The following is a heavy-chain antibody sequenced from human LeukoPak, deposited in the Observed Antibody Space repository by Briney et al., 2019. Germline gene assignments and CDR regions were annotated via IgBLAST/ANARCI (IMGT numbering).Heavy chain of an antibody. V-gene: IGHV1-69*04. CDR1: GGTFSSYA. J-gene: IGHJ4*02. D-gene: IGHD6-13*01. CDR2: IIPILGIA. CDR3: ARGMYSSSWVFDY. Sequence: SVKVSCKASGGTFSSYAISWVRQAPGQGLEWMGRIIPILGIANYAQKFQGRVTITADKSTSTAYMELSSLRSEDTAVYYCARGMYSSSWVFDYWGQGTLVTVSS.